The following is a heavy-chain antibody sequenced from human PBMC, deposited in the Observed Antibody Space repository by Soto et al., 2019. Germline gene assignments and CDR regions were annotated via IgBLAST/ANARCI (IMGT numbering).Heavy chain of an antibody. D-gene: IGHD4-17*01. J-gene: IGHJ4*02. CDR3: ANSYGDYVNY. CDR1: GFTFSSYA. V-gene: IGHV3-23*01. CDR2: ISGSGGST. Sequence: EVQLLESGGGLVQPGGPLRRSCAASGFTFSSYAMSWVRQAPGKGLEWVSAISGSGGSTYYADSVKGRFTISRDNSKNTLYLQMNSLRAEDTAVYHSANSYGDYVNYCGQGTLVTVSS.